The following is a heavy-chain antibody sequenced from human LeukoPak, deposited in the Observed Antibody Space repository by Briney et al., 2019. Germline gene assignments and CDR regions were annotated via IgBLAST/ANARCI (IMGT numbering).Heavy chain of an antibody. J-gene: IGHJ4*02. Sequence: GGSLRLSCEASGLTFSSHWMHWVRQAPGKGLEWVSGISWNSGSIGYADSVKGRFTISRDNAKNSLYLQMNSLRAEDTALYYCAKDNDSYGDYLYYFDYWGQRKLVTVSS. CDR2: ISWNSGSI. CDR3: AKDNDSYGDYLYYFDY. CDR1: GLTFSSHW. D-gene: IGHD4-17*01. V-gene: IGHV3-9*01.